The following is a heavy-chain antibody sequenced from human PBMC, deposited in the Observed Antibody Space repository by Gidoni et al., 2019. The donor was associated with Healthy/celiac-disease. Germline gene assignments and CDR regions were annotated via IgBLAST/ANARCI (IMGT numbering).Heavy chain of an antibody. D-gene: IGHD4-17*01. CDR1: GYTFTSYD. CDR2: MNTNSGNT. J-gene: IGHJ6*02. Sequence: QVQLVQSGAEVKKPGASVQVSCMASGYTFTSYDINWVRQATGQGLEWMGGMNTNSGNTGYAQKFQGRVTMTRNTSISTAYMELSSLRSEDTAVYYCARGGRGPTVIGGMDVWGQGTTVTVSS. V-gene: IGHV1-8*01. CDR3: ARGGRGPTVIGGMDV.